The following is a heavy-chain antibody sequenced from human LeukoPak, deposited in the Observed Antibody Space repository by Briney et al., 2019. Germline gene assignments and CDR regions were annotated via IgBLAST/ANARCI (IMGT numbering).Heavy chain of an antibody. V-gene: IGHV3-23*01. Sequence: GGSLRLSCVASGFIFSTCTMTWVRQAPGKGLEWVSGISGSGGSTYYADSVKGRFTISRDNSKNTLYLQMNSLRAEDTAVYYCARQVVTATYDAFDIWGQGTMVTVSS. D-gene: IGHD2-21*02. J-gene: IGHJ3*02. CDR1: GFIFSTCT. CDR3: ARQVVTATYDAFDI. CDR2: ISGSGGST.